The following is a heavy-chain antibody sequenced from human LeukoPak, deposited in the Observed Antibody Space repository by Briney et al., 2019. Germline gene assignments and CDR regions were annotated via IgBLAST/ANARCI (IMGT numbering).Heavy chain of an antibody. CDR3: ARYNSSSSLDY. J-gene: IGHJ4*02. D-gene: IGHD6-6*01. V-gene: IGHV3-7*01. CDR1: GFTFSNYW. CDR2: IKQDESQK. Sequence: PGGSLRLSCAASGFTFSNYWMSWVRQAPGKGLEWVANIKQDESQKYYVDSVKGRFTISRDNAKSSLYLQMNSMRAEDTAVYYCARYNSSSSLDYWGQGTPVTVSS.